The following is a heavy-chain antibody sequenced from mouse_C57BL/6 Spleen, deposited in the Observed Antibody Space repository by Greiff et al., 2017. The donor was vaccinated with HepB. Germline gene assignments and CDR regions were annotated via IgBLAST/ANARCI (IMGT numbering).Heavy chain of an antibody. CDR2: IFPGSGST. CDR3: AREGSGYPYLDD. V-gene: IGHV1-55*01. J-gene: IGHJ2*01. Sequence: VQLQQSGAELVKPGASVKLSCTASGYTFTSYWITWVKQSPGQGLEWIGDIFPGSGSTNYNEKFKSKVTLTVDTTSSTAYMQLSSLTSEDSAVYYCAREGSGYPYLDDWGQGTTLTVSS. D-gene: IGHD3-2*02. CDR1: GYTFTSYW.